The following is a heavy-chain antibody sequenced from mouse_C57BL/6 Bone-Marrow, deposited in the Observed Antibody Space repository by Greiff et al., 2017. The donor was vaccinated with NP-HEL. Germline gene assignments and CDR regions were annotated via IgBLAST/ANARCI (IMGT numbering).Heavy chain of an antibody. CDR3: ANTLENYFDY. CDR2: IYPGDGDT. Sequence: VQLQQSGPELVKPGASVKISCKASGYAFSSSWMNWVKQRPGKGLEWIGRIYPGDGDTNYNGKFKGKATLTADKSSSTAYMQLSSLTSEDSAVYFCANTLENYFDYWGQGTTLTVSS. J-gene: IGHJ2*01. CDR1: GYAFSSSW. D-gene: IGHD5-2*01. V-gene: IGHV1-82*01.